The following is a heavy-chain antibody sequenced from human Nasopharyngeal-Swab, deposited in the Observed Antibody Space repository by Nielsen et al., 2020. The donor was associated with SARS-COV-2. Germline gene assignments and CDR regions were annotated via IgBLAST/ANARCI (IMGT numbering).Heavy chain of an antibody. Sequence: WIRQPPGKGLEWVSVIYSDGSTYYADSVKGRFTISRDNSKNTLYLQMNSLRAEDTAVYYCARSRGRDGYNYAFDIWGQGTMVTVSS. CDR2: IYSDGST. D-gene: IGHD5-24*01. V-gene: IGHV3-53*01. J-gene: IGHJ3*02. CDR3: ARSRGRDGYNYAFDI.